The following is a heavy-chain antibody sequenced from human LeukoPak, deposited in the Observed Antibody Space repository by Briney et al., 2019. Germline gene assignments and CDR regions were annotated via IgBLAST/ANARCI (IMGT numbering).Heavy chain of an antibody. CDR1: GGTFSSYA. D-gene: IGHD3-3*01. CDR3: ARGAYDFRSGYRPHYYYYYYMDV. V-gene: IGHV1-69*01. Sequence: SVKVSCKASGGTFSSYAISWVRQAPGQGLEWMGGIIPIFGTANYAQKFQGRVTITADESTSTAYMELSSLRSEDTAVYYRARGAYDFRSGYRPHYYYYYYMDVWGKGTTVTVSS. J-gene: IGHJ6*03. CDR2: IIPIFGTA.